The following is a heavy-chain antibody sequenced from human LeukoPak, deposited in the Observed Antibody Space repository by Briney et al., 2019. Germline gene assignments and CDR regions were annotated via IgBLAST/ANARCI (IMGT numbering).Heavy chain of an antibody. CDR2: IYYSGST. CDR1: GGSISSGGYY. J-gene: IGHJ4*02. Sequence: SETLSLTCTVSGGSISSGGYYWSWIRQHPGKGLEWIGYIYYSGSTYYNPSLKSRVTISVDTSKSQFSLKLSSVTAADTAVYYCAREGGSSWTFDYWGQGTLVTVSS. V-gene: IGHV4-31*03. D-gene: IGHD6-13*01. CDR3: AREGGSSWTFDY.